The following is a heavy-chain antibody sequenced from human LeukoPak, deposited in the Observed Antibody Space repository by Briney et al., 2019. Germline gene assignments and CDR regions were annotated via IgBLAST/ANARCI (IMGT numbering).Heavy chain of an antibody. V-gene: IGHV4-38-2*02. D-gene: IGHD1-26*01. CDR2: IYHSGST. CDR1: GYSISSGYY. Sequence: PSETLSLTCTVSGYSISSGYYWGWIRPPPGKGLEWIGSIYHSGSTYYNPSLKSRVTISVDTSKNQFSLKLSSVTAADTAVYYCARVQRSGSYYYFDYWGQGTLVTVSS. J-gene: IGHJ4*02. CDR3: ARVQRSGSYYYFDY.